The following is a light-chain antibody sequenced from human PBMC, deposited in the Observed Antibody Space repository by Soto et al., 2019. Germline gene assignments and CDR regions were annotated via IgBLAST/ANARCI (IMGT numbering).Light chain of an antibody. CDR2: DDR. CDR1: NIGIKS. Sequence: SYELTQPPSVSVAPGQTARITCGGNNIGIKSVHWYHQKPGQAPLLVVYDDRYRPSGIPERFSGSNSGNTATLTISRVEAGDEAAYSCPVWDRGSDSFVFGSGTKLTVL. CDR3: PVWDRGSDSFV. V-gene: IGLV3-21*02. J-gene: IGLJ1*01.